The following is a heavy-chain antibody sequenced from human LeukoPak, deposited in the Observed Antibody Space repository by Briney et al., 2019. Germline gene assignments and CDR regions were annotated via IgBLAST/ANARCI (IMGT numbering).Heavy chain of an antibody. CDR1: GGSISSSNW. Sequence: SETLSLTCAVSGGSISSSNWWSWVRQPPGKGLEWIGEINHSGSTNYNPSLKSRVTISVDTSKNQFSLKLSSVTAADTAVYYCARDRDYYGMDVWGQGTTVTVSS. J-gene: IGHJ6*02. CDR3: ARDRDYYGMDV. V-gene: IGHV4-4*02. CDR2: INHSGST.